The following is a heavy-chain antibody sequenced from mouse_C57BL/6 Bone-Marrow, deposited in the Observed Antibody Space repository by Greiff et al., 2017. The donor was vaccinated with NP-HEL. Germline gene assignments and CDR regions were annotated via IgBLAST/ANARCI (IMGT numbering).Heavy chain of an antibody. D-gene: IGHD1-1*01. Sequence: EVQLQESGGGLVQPGGSMKLSCAASGFTFSDAWMDWVRQSPEKGLEWVAEIRNKANNHATYYAESVKGRFTISRDAYKSSVYLQMNSLRAEDTGIYYGTRPSNYYVSSYGYFDVWGTGTTVTVSS. V-gene: IGHV6-6*01. CDR1: GFTFSDAW. CDR2: IRNKANNHAT. CDR3: TRPSNYYVSSYGYFDV. J-gene: IGHJ1*03.